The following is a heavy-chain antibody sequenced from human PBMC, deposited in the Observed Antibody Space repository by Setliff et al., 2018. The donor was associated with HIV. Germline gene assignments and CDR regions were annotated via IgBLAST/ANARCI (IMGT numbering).Heavy chain of an antibody. D-gene: IGHD2-21*02. Sequence: SETLSLTCAVFGGSFTDYYWIWIRQPPGKGLEWIGEINHSGSTHYNPSLKSRVSISVDTSKNQFSLKLSSVTAADTAVYYCARGEFYCGTDCYWSSFDYWGQGILVTVSS. CDR1: GGSFTDYY. CDR3: ARGEFYCGTDCYWSSFDY. V-gene: IGHV4-34*01. J-gene: IGHJ4*02. CDR2: INHSGST.